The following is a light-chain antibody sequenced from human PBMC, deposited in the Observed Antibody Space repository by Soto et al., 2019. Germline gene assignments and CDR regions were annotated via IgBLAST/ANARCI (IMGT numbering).Light chain of an antibody. J-gene: IGLJ1*01. CDR3: SSYAGSSNDV. V-gene: IGLV2-8*01. CDR2: EVN. Sequence: QSVLTQPPSASGSPGQSVTISCTGTSSDVGGNNFVSWYQQHPGKAPKLMIYEVNKRPSGVPDRFSGSKSGNTASLTVSGLQAEDEADYYCSSYAGSSNDVFGAGTKLTVL. CDR1: SSDVGGNNF.